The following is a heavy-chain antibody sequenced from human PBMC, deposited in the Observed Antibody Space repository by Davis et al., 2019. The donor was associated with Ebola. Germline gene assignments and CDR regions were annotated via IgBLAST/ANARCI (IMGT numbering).Heavy chain of an antibody. CDR3: ARNYAHCSSTRCYRPFLNYHYYMDV. V-gene: IGHV1-69*05. CDR1: GGTFSSYA. CDR2: IIPIFGTA. J-gene: IGHJ6*03. D-gene: IGHD2-2*01. Sequence: SVKVSCKASGGTFSSYAISWVRQAPGQGLEWMGGIIPIFGTANYAQKFQGRVTITRDTSANTAYMELSSLRSEDTAVYYCARNYAHCSSTRCYRPFLNYHYYMDVWGKGTTVTVSS.